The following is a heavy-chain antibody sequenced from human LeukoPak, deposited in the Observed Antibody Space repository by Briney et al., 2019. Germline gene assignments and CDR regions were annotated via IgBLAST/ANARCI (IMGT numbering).Heavy chain of an antibody. Sequence: ASVKVSCQASGYTFTGYFMHWVGQAPGQGLEWMGWINPNSGCTKYAQKFQGRVTMTRDTSISTAYMELSRLRSDDTAVYYRAREVPITMVRGVTIDYWGQGTLVTVSS. D-gene: IGHD3-10*01. V-gene: IGHV1-2*02. CDR2: INPNSGCT. CDR1: GYTFTGYF. J-gene: IGHJ4*02. CDR3: AREVPITMVRGVTIDY.